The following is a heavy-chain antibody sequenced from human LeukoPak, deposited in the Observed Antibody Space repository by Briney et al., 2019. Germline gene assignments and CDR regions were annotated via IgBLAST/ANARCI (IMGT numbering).Heavy chain of an antibody. J-gene: IGHJ4*02. CDR2: IYSGGST. Sequence: QPGGSLRLSCAASGFTVSSNDMSWVRQAPGKGLECISVIYSGGSTDYADSVKGRLTISRDNSKNTLYLQMNSLRAEDTAAYYCARVVDHDYGDYYLDYWGQGTLVTVSS. D-gene: IGHD4-17*01. CDR1: GFTVSSND. V-gene: IGHV3-53*01. CDR3: ARVVDHDYGDYYLDY.